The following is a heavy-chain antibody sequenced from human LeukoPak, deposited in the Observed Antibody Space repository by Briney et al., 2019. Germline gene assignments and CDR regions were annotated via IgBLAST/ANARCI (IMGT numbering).Heavy chain of an antibody. D-gene: IGHD2-15*01. CDR3: AREALGYCSGGSCYDAFDI. V-gene: IGHV1-2*02. J-gene: IGHJ3*02. CDR2: INPNSGGT. CDR1: GYTFTGYY. Sequence: GASVKVSCKASGYTFTGYYIHWVRQAPGQGLEWMGWINPNSGGTNYAQKFQGRVTMTRDTSISTAYMELSRLRSDDTAVYYCAREALGYCSGGSCYDAFDIWGQGTMVTVSS.